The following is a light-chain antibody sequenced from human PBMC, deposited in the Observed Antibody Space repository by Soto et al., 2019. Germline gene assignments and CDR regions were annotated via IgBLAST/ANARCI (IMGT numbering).Light chain of an antibody. CDR2: DVS. Sequence: QSVLTQPRSVSGSPGQSVTISCTGTSSDVGAYNYVSWYQHHPGKAPKVMIYDVSERPSGVPDRFSGSKSDNKASLTISGLQAEDEADYYCCSYAGSYSWLFGGGTKVTVL. CDR3: CSYAGSYSWL. J-gene: IGLJ3*02. V-gene: IGLV2-11*01. CDR1: SSDVGAYNY.